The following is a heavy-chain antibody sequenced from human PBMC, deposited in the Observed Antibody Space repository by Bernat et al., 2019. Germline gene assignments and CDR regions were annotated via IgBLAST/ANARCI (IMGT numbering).Heavy chain of an antibody. Sequence: QVQLVESGGGVVQPGRSLRLSCATSGFIFSSYAMHWVRQAPGKGLEWVAVLSYDGSNKYYADSVKGRFTISRDNSKNTLYLQMNSLRAEDTALYYCARDQRDCSITSCTYYFDYWGQGTLVTVSS. V-gene: IGHV3-30-3*01. J-gene: IGHJ4*02. CDR1: GFIFSSYA. CDR3: ARDQRDCSITSCTYYFDY. CDR2: LSYDGSNK. D-gene: IGHD2-2*01.